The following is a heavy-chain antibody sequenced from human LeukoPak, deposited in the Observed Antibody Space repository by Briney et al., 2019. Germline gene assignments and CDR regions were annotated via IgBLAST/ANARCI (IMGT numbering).Heavy chain of an antibody. V-gene: IGHV1-69*04. D-gene: IGHD3-10*01. CDR2: IIPILGIA. CDR1: GGTFSSYA. Sequence: SVKVSCKASGGTFSSYAISWVRQAPGQGLEWMGRIIPILGIANYAQKFQGRVTITADKSTSTAYMELSSLRSEDTAVYYCARAYYGSGSYYVDYWGQGTLVAVSS. J-gene: IGHJ4*02. CDR3: ARAYYGSGSYYVDY.